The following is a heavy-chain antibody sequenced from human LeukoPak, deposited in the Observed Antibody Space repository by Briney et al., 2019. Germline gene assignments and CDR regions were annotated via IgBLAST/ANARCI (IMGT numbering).Heavy chain of an antibody. Sequence: ASVKVSCKVSGYTLTELSMHWVRQAPGKGLEWMGGFDPEDGETIYAQKFQGRVTMTEDTSTDTAYMELSSLRSEDTAVYYCATIRWYSSRWPHYPLDYWGQGTLVTVSS. D-gene: IGHD6-13*01. CDR3: ATIRWYSSRWPHYPLDY. CDR2: FDPEDGET. V-gene: IGHV1-24*01. J-gene: IGHJ4*02. CDR1: GYTLTELS.